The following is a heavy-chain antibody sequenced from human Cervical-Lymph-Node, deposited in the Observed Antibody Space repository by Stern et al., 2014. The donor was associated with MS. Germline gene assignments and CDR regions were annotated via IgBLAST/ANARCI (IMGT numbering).Heavy chain of an antibody. CDR3: VKDISWGGLRHFEY. V-gene: IGHV3-9*01. J-gene: IGHJ4*02. CDR2: ISWNSGTI. CDR1: GFTFDDYA. D-gene: IGHD4-17*01. Sequence: EVQLVESGGGLVQPGRSLRLSCAASGFTFDDYAMHWVRQAPGKGLEWVSGISWNSGTIGYADSVKGRFAISRDNAKNSLYLQMNSLRTEDTALYYCVKDISWGGLRHFEYWGQGTLGTVSS.